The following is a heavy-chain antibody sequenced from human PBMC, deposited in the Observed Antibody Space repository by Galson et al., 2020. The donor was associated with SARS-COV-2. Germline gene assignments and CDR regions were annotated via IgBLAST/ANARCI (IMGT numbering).Heavy chain of an antibody. D-gene: IGHD3-10*01. Sequence: ASVKVSCKASGYTFTSHGISWVRQAPGQGLEWMGWISTYNGDTYYAPKVQGRITMTTDTATTTAYLELRRLRSDDTAVYYCAREFWYYASGSVYWGQGTLVTVSS. J-gene: IGHJ4*02. V-gene: IGHV1-18*01. CDR2: ISTYNGDT. CDR3: AREFWYYASGSVY. CDR1: GYTFTSHG.